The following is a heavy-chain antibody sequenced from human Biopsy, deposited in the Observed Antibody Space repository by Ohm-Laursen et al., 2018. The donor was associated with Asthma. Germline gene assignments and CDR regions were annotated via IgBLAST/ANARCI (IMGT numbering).Heavy chain of an antibody. J-gene: IGHJ4*02. V-gene: IGHV1-18*04. CDR2: ISDYLENP. Sequence: SVKVSCKASGYSFELNGMSWVRQRPGQGLEWMGWISDYLENPNYAQKFQGRVNMTYDRSTNTAYMELKSLRTDDTAVYFCARTYCTLNTCYASFDHWGQGTLVAVSS. CDR3: ARTYCTLNTCYASFDH. CDR1: GYSFELNG. D-gene: IGHD2-2*01.